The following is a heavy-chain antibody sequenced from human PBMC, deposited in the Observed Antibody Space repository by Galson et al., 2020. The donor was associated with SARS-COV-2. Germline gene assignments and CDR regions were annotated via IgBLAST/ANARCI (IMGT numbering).Heavy chain of an antibody. CDR2: IYPGYSDT. CDR3: ARHGARYDFWSCSYNYYYYGMDV. D-gene: IGHD3-3*01. J-gene: IGHJ6*02. CDR1: GYSFTSYW. V-gene: IGHV5-51*01. Sequence: KIGESLKISCTGSGYSFTSYWIGWVRQMPGKGLEWMGIIYPGYSDTRYSPSFQGQVTISADKSISTAYLQWSSLKASDTAMYYCARHGARYDFWSCSYNYYYYGMDVWGQGTTVTVAS.